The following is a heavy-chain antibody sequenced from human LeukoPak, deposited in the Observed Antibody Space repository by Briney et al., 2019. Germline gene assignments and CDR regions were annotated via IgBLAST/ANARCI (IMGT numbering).Heavy chain of an antibody. V-gene: IGHV3-23*01. D-gene: IGHD3-10*01. CDR3: AATYYYGSGSLLQGYYGMDV. J-gene: IGHJ6*02. CDR2: ICGSVSGSGDCT. CDR1: GFSFGSYA. Sequence: PGGSLRLSRAASGFSFGSYAMSWVRQAAGKGLEWVSEICGSVSGSGDCTHYADSVKGRFTISRDNSKNTLYLQMNSLRAEDTAVYYCAATYYYGSGSLLQGYYGMDVWGQGTTVTVSS.